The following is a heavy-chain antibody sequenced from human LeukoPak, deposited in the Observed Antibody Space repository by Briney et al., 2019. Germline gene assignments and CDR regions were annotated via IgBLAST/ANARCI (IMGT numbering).Heavy chain of an antibody. J-gene: IGHJ6*03. D-gene: IGHD2-2*01. Sequence: PSETLSLTCTLSGGSISSGSYYWSWIRQPAGKGLEWIGSIYTSGSTNYNPSLKSRVSISVDTSKNQFSLKLSSVTAADTAVYYCARVVPAANYYYYMDVWGKGTTVTVSS. CDR3: ARVVPAANYYYYMDV. V-gene: IGHV4-61*02. CDR2: IYTSGST. CDR1: GGSISSGSYY.